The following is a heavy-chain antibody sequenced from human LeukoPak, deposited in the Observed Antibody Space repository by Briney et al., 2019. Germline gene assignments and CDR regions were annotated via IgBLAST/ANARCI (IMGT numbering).Heavy chain of an antibody. D-gene: IGHD1-14*01. J-gene: IGHJ4*02. V-gene: IGHV3-21*01. Sequence: GGSLRFSCAASGFTFSSYSMNWVRQAPGKGLEWVSSISSSSSYIYYADSVKGRFTISRDNAKNSLYLQMNSLRAEDTAVYYCARETGPGGTGYPDYWGQGTLVTVSS. CDR3: ARETGPGGTGYPDY. CDR2: ISSSSSYI. CDR1: GFTFSSYS.